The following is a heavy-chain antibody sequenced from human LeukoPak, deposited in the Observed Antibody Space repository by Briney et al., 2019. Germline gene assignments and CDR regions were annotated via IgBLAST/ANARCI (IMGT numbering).Heavy chain of an antibody. Sequence: QPSETLSLTCTVSGGSISSSSYYWGWIRQPPGKGLEWIGSIYYSGSTYYNPSLKSRVTISVDTSKNQFSLKLSSVTAADTAVYYCARHRTAMVYFDSWGQGTLVTVSS. V-gene: IGHV4-39*01. D-gene: IGHD5-18*01. J-gene: IGHJ4*02. CDR3: ARHRTAMVYFDS. CDR2: IYYSGST. CDR1: GGSISSSSYY.